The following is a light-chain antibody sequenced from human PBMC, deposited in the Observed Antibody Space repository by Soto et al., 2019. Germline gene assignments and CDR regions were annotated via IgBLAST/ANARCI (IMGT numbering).Light chain of an antibody. CDR3: SSFTSSNTYV. CDR2: DVN. CDR1: SSDIGAYNR. Sequence: QSARTQPPSASGSPGQSVAISCTGTSSDIGAYNRVSWYQQPPGTAPKLMIYDVNNRPSGVPDRFSGSKSGNTASLTISGLQADDEADYYCSSFTSSNTYVFGTGTEVTVL. J-gene: IGLJ1*01. V-gene: IGLV2-18*02.